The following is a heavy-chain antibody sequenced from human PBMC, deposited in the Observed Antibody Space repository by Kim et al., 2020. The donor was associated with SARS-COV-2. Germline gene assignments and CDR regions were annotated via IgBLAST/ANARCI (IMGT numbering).Heavy chain of an antibody. CDR3: ARDRHPTATPYFDWLLSDYPGSPFDY. Sequence: ASVKVSCKASGYTFTSYGISWVRQAPGQGLEWMGWISAYNGNTNYAQKLQGRVTMTTDTSTSTAYMELRSLRSDDTAVYYCARDRHPTATPYFDWLLSDYPGSPFDYWGQGTLVTVSS. CDR1: GYTFTSYG. D-gene: IGHD3-9*01. V-gene: IGHV1-18*04. CDR2: ISAYNGNT. J-gene: IGHJ4*02.